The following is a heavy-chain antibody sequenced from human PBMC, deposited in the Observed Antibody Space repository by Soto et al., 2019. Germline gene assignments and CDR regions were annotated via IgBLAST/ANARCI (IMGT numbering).Heavy chain of an antibody. CDR3: AGGGFSYYYYYGMDV. V-gene: IGHV3-30*03. CDR1: GFTFSNYG. CDR2: ISYDGSNK. D-gene: IGHD3-16*01. J-gene: IGHJ6*02. Sequence: QVQLVESGGGVVQPGGSLRLSCAASGFTFSNYGMHWVRQAPGKGLEWVAVISYDGSNKYYADSVKGRFTISRDNSKDTLDLQMNSLRAEDTAVYYCAGGGFSYYYYYGMDVWGQGTTVTVSS.